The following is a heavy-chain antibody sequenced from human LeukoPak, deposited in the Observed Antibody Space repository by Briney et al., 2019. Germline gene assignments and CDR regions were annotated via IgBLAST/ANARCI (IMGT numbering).Heavy chain of an antibody. Sequence: ASVKVSCKASGGTFSSYAISWVRQAPGQGLEWMGGIIPIFGTANYAQKFQRRVTITADESTSTAYMELSSLRSEDTAVYHCYGYDSSGSSGYWGQGTLVTVSS. J-gene: IGHJ4*02. D-gene: IGHD3-22*01. V-gene: IGHV1-69*13. CDR3: YGYDSSGSSGY. CDR1: GGTFSSYA. CDR2: IIPIFGTA.